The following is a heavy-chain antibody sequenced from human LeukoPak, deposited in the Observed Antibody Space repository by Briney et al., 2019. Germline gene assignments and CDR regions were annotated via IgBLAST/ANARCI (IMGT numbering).Heavy chain of an antibody. J-gene: IGHJ4*02. V-gene: IGHV1-69*13. CDR1: GGTFSSYA. Sequence: ASVKVSCKASGGTFSSYAISWVRQAPGQGLEWMGGIIPIFGTANYAQKFQGRVTITADESTSTAYMELSSLRSEDTAVYYCARGSGDYVWGSYRFPSLDYWGQGTLVTVSS. CDR3: ARGSGDYVWGSYRFPSLDY. D-gene: IGHD3-16*02. CDR2: IIPIFGTA.